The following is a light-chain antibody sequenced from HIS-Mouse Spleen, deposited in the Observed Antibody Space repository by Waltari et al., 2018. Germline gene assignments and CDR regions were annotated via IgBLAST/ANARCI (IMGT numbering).Light chain of an antibody. V-gene: IGLV2-11*01. J-gene: IGLJ2*01. CDR1: SRDVGGYNY. CDR3: CSYAGSYTFV. Sequence: QSALTQPRSVSGSPGQSVTISCTGTSRDVGGYNYVSWYQQHPGKAPKLMIYDVSKRPSGVPDRFSGYKSGNTASLTISGLQAEDEADYYCCSYAGSYTFVFGGGTKLTVL. CDR2: DVS.